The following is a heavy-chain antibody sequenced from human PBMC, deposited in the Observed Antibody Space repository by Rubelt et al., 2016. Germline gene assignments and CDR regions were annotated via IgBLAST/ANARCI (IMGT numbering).Heavy chain of an antibody. D-gene: IGHD6-13*01. CDR3: ARSNRKAASITGWLDP. CDR2: INHNGRT. J-gene: IGHJ5*02. CDR1: GGSFSGYY. V-gene: IGHV4-34*01. Sequence: QVQLQQWGAGLLKPSETLSLTCAVYGGSFSGYYWSWIRQPPGKGLEWIGEINHNGRTIYNPSLKGRVTILGDTPKNQFPLKLTSVTAAETAGYYCARSNRKAASITGWLDPWGQGTLVTVSS.